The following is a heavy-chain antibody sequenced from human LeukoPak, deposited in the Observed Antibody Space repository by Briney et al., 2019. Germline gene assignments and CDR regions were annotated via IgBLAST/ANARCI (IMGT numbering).Heavy chain of an antibody. CDR3: AREGRYGYGYSPNFDY. Sequence: GGSLRLSCAASGFTFSSYWMSWVRQAPGKGLEWVANIKQDGSEKYYVDSVKGRFTISRDNAKNSLYLQMNSLRAEDTAVYYCAREGRYGYGYSPNFDYWGQGTLVTVSS. D-gene: IGHD5-18*01. CDR1: GFTFSSYW. CDR2: IKQDGSEK. J-gene: IGHJ4*02. V-gene: IGHV3-7*01.